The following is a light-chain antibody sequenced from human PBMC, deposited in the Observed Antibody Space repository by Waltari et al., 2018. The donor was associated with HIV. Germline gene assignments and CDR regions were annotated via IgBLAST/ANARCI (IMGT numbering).Light chain of an antibody. J-gene: IGKJ4*01. CDR2: RAS. CDR1: QSVRSS. Sequence: ELVLTQSPGTLSLSPGARATLSCSASQSVRSSLAWYQQTPGQAPRLLTARASSRATGIPDRCSGSGSGTDFTLTINRLGPEDFAVYCCQHYGGSSTFGGGTKVEI. V-gene: IGKV3-20*01. CDR3: QHYGGSST.